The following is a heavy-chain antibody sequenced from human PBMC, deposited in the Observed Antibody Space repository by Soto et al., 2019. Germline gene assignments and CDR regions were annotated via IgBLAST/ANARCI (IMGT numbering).Heavy chain of an antibody. V-gene: IGHV4-59*03. J-gene: IGHJ3*02. CDR1: GGSISSFF. CDR2: IYDSGDA. D-gene: IGHD3-3*01. CDR3: VSSRTAVFGDALYI. Sequence: QVQLQQSGPGLVKPSETLSLTCSVSGGSISSFFKNWIRQAPGKGLEWIGCIYDSGDANYNPSLKSRVTISLDTSKNQFSLKLSSVTAADTAVYYCVSSRTAVFGDALYIWALGTMVTVSS.